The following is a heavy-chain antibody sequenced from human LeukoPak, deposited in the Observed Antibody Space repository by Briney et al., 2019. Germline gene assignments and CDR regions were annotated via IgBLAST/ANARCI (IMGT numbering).Heavy chain of an antibody. J-gene: IGHJ4*01. CDR1: IYIFRIYA. Sequence: GGSLRLSCRHCIYIFRIYAMLCARQAPGKGLEWVSTIDGPTDRTHYADSVMGRFTISRDNSKNTLYLQVNSLRAEDTAVYFCTTWVGAHFDFGGHGTLVTVSS. D-gene: IGHD1-26*01. CDR2: IDGPTDRT. V-gene: IGHV3-23*01. CDR3: TTWVGAHFDF.